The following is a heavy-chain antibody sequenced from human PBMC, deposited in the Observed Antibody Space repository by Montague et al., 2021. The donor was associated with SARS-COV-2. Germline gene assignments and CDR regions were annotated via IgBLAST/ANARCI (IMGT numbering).Heavy chain of an antibody. CDR1: GDSVSSSDHY. Sequence: SETLSLTCTVSGDSVSSSDHYWGWIRQPPGKGLGWLGIFYYSGYTXYNPSFKGRVTISIDASKNQFSLKLNSLTATDTAIYHCARRRLREDYFDFWGQGTLLTVSS. CDR2: FYYSGYT. J-gene: IGHJ4*02. CDR3: ARRRLREDYFDF. D-gene: IGHD4-17*01. V-gene: IGHV4-39*01.